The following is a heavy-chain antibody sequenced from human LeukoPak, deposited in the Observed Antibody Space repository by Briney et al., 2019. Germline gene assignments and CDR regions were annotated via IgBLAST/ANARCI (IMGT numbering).Heavy chain of an antibody. Sequence: SETLSLTCTVSSGSINGYYWSWIRQPPGQGLEWIGEINHSGSTNYNPSLKSRVTISVDTSKNQFSLKLSSVTAADTAVYYCARGRWGPHKPVLSSSCWFDPWGQGTLVTVSS. J-gene: IGHJ5*02. V-gene: IGHV4-34*01. CDR2: INHSGST. D-gene: IGHD6-13*01. CDR3: ARGRWGPHKPVLSSSCWFDP. CDR1: SGSINGYY.